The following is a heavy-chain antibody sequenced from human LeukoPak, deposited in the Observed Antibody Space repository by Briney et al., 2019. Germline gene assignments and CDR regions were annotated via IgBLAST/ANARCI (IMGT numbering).Heavy chain of an antibody. CDR1: GYTFTSYG. D-gene: IGHD3-16*01. CDR3: ARPTGGGSFGGY. CDR2: IIPIFGTA. J-gene: IGHJ4*02. Sequence: SVKVSCKASGYTFTSYGISWVRQAPGQGLEWMGGIIPIFGTANYAQKFQGRVTITADESTGTAYMELSSLGSEDTAVYYCARPTGGGSFGGYWGQGTLVTVSS. V-gene: IGHV1-69*13.